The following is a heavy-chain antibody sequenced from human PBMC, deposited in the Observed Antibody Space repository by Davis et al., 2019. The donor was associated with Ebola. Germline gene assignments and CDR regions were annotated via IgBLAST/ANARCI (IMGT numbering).Heavy chain of an antibody. J-gene: IGHJ3*02. V-gene: IGHV3-30-3*01. CDR2: ISYDGSNE. CDR1: GFTFSNYA. Sequence: GESLKTPCAASGFTFSNYAMNWVRQAPGKGLEWVAVISYDGSNEYYADSVKGRFTISRDNSKNTLYLQMNSLRPEDTALYYCARMELRGDSGSAFDIWGQGTMVTVSS. CDR3: ARMELRGDSGSAFDI. D-gene: IGHD1-7*01.